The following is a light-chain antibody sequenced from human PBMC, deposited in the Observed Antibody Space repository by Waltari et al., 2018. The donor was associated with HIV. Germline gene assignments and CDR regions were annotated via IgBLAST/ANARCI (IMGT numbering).Light chain of an antibody. Sequence: FILTQSHSVSESPGKTVTISSTRGSGVIGSTYIAWCPQPPGRSPGTVIYEDSQRPSGVPNRFSGSVDSSSNSASLTISGLKTEDEADYFCQSYDGTTVVFGGGTRLTVL. CDR3: QSYDGTTVV. V-gene: IGLV6-57*01. CDR2: EDS. CDR1: SGVIGSTY. J-gene: IGLJ2*01.